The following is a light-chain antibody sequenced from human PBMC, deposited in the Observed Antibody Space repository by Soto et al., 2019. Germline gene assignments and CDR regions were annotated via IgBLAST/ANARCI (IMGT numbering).Light chain of an antibody. CDR1: HTISSSY. V-gene: IGKV3-20*01. Sequence: EIVLTQSPGTLSLSPGERATLSCRASHTISSSYLAWYQQKPGQTPRLLIYGASSRATGTPDRISGGGSGTHFTLTISRLEPEDFAVYYCQHYVTSSITFGQGTRLEIK. J-gene: IGKJ5*01. CDR2: GAS. CDR3: QHYVTSSIT.